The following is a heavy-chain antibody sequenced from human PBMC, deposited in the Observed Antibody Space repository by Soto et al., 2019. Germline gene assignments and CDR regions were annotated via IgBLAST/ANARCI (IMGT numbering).Heavy chain of an antibody. CDR1: GFTFSRYW. CDR3: AKDLLWGQSDY. Sequence: EVQLVESGGGLVQPGGSLRLSCAVSGFTFSRYWMHWFHQDPGNGLVWVSSINTDGTNTQYADSVRGRFTVSRDNAKNTVYLQMIRLRSEDTAVYYCAKDLLWGQSDYWGQGTLVVVSS. V-gene: IGHV3-74*03. J-gene: IGHJ4*02. D-gene: IGHD3-16*01. CDR2: INTDGTNT.